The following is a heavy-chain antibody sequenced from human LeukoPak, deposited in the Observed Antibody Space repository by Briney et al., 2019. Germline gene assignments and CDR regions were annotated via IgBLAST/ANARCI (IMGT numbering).Heavy chain of an antibody. V-gene: IGHV1-2*02. CDR1: GYTFTDYF. J-gene: IGHJ3*02. CDR2: IDPKSGGT. D-gene: IGHD6-19*01. CDR3: AREVRPYSSGWYEWAAFDI. Sequence: ASVKVSCKASGYTFTDYFMNWVRQAPGQGLEWMGWIDPKSGGTVYAQKFQGRVTMTRDTSISTAYMELSRLRSDDTAVYYCAREVRPYSSGWYEWAAFDIWGQGTMVTVSS.